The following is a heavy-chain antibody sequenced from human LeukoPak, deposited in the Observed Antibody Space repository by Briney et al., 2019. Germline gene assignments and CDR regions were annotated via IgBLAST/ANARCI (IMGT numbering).Heavy chain of an antibody. CDR2: IYYSGST. CDR1: GGSISSYY. V-gene: IGHV4-59*01. Sequence: SETLSLTCTVSGGSISSYYWSWIRQPPGKGLEWIGYIYYSGSTNYNPSLKSRVTISVDTSKNQFSLKLSSVTAADTAVYYCARVRGPYDFLSYYYYYMDVWGKGTTVTVSS. J-gene: IGHJ6*03. CDR3: ARVRGPYDFLSYYYYYMDV. D-gene: IGHD3-3*01.